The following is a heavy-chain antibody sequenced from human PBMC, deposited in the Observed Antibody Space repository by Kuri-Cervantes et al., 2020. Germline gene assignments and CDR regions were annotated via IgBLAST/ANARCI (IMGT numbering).Heavy chain of an antibody. J-gene: IGHJ4*02. CDR1: GYSISSGYY. CDR2: IYHSGST. D-gene: IGHD6-19*01. Sequence: SETLSLTCAVSGYSISSGYYWGWIRQPPGKGLEWIGNIYHSGSTYYNPSLKSRVTILVDTSKNQFSLKLSSVTAADTAVYYCARLDSSGWGLYYFDYWGQGTLVTVSS. V-gene: IGHV4-38-2*01. CDR3: ARLDSSGWGLYYFDY.